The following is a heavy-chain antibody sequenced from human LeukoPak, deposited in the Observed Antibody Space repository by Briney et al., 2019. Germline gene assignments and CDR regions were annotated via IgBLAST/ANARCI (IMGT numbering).Heavy chain of an antibody. D-gene: IGHD6-19*01. CDR1: GYTFTRYD. CDR3: ARGRISSGWYGIDY. Sequence: ASVKVSCKASGYTFTRYDIDWVRQATGQGLEWMGWMNPNSGNTGYAQKFQGRVIMTRNTSISTAYMELSSLRSEDTAVYYCARGRISSGWYGIDYWGQGTLVTVSS. J-gene: IGHJ4*02. CDR2: MNPNSGNT. V-gene: IGHV1-8*01.